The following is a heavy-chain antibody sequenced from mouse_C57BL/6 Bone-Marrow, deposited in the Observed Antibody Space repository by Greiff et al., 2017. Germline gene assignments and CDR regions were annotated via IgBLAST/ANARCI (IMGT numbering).Heavy chain of an antibody. D-gene: IGHD2-1*01. V-gene: IGHV3-6*01. CDR3: ARGGLYGNPDY. J-gene: IGHJ2*01. CDR1: GYSITSGYY. CDR2: ISYDGSN. Sequence: EVQLQQSGPGLVKPSQSLSLTCSVTGYSITSGYYWNWIRQFPGNKLEWMGYISYDGSNNYNPSLKNRISITRDTSKNQFFLKLNSVTTEDTATYCCARGGLYGNPDYWGQGTTLTVSS.